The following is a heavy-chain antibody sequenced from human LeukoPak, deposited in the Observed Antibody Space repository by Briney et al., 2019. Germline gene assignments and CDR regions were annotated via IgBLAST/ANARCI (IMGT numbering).Heavy chain of an antibody. CDR2: ISDSGGYT. V-gene: IGHV3-23*01. J-gene: IGHJ4*02. Sequence: HPGGSLRLSCAASGFTFSSYSMSWVRQAPGKGLEWVSVISDSGGYTSYADSVKGRFTISRDNSKNTLYLQMNSLSAEDTAVYYCAKYIVATNSNLVAATRRYFDYWGQGTLVTVSS. CDR3: AKYIVATNSNLVAATRRYFDY. CDR1: GFTFSSYS. D-gene: IGHD2-15*01.